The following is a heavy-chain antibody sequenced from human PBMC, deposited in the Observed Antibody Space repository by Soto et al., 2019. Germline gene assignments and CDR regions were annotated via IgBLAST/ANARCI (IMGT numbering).Heavy chain of an antibody. Sequence: GGSLRLSCAASGFTVSSDDMSWVRQAPGKGLEWVSVIYSGGSTYYADSVKGRFTISRHNSKNTLYLQMNSLRAEDTAVYYCARDLGRYCSSTSCYGDYYYYYYMDVWGKGTTVTVSS. J-gene: IGHJ6*03. CDR1: GFTVSSDD. D-gene: IGHD2-2*01. CDR3: ARDLGRYCSSTSCYGDYYYYYYMDV. V-gene: IGHV3-53*04. CDR2: IYSGGST.